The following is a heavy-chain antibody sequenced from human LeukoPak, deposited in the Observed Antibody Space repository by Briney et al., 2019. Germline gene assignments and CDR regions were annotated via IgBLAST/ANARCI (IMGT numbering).Heavy chain of an antibody. J-gene: IGHJ3*02. D-gene: IGHD6-13*01. CDR1: GFTFSSYA. CDR3: ASYSSSWDAFDI. Sequence: PGGSLRLSCAASGFTFSSYAMHWVRQAPGKGLEYVSAISSNGGSTYYANSVKGRFTISRDNSKNTLYLQMGSLRAEDMAVYYCASYSSSWDAFDIWGQGTMVTVSS. V-gene: IGHV3-64*01. CDR2: ISSNGGST.